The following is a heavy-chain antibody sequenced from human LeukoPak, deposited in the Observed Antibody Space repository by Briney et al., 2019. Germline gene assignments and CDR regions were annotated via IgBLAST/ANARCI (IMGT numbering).Heavy chain of an antibody. V-gene: IGHV3-30*18. D-gene: IGHD1-1*01. Sequence: PGGSLRLSCAASGFTFSSYAMHWVRQAPGKGLEWVAVISYDGSNKYYADSVKGRFTISRDNSKNTLYLQMNSLRAEDTAVYYCAKSKGTTGTTGVDYWGQGTLVTVSS. CDR2: ISYDGSNK. CDR3: AKSKGTTGTTGVDY. CDR1: GFTFSSYA. J-gene: IGHJ4*02.